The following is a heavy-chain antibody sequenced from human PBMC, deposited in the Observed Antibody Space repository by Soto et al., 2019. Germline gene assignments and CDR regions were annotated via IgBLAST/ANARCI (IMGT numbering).Heavy chain of an antibody. CDR2: ISSSSSYI. J-gene: IGHJ1*01. D-gene: IGHD3-3*01. Sequence: GGSLRLSCAASGFTFSSYSMNWVRQAPGKGLEWVSSISSSSSYIYYADSVKGRFTISRDNAKNSLYLQMNSLRAEDTAVYYCAPLCYDFWSGPAEYFQHWGQGTLVTVSS. CDR1: GFTFSSYS. CDR3: APLCYDFWSGPAEYFQH. V-gene: IGHV3-21*01.